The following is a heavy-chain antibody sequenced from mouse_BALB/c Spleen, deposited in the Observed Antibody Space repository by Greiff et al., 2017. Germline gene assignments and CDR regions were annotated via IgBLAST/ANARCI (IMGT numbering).Heavy chain of an antibody. D-gene: IGHD2-2*01. CDR1: GYTFSSYW. J-gene: IGHJ3*01. CDR2: ILPGSGST. Sequence: QVQLKESGAELMKPGASVKISCKATGYTFSSYWIEWVKQRPGHGLEWIGEILPGSGSTNYNEKFKGKATFTADTSSNTAYMQLSSLTSEDSAVYYCASKGWLRRGRGFAYWGQGTLVTVSA. CDR3: ASKGWLRRGRGFAY. V-gene: IGHV1-9*01.